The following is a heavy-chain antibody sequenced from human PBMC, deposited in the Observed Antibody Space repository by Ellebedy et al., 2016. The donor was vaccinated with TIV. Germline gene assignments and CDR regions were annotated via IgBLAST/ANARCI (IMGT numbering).Heavy chain of an antibody. D-gene: IGHD3-22*01. CDR1: GGSISSSHYY. CDR3: ARCETSSGSGWCNWLDP. V-gene: IGHV4-39*07. J-gene: IGHJ5*02. Sequence: MPSETLSLTCTVSGGSISSSHYYWGWIRQPPGKNMEWIASIYYSGATYYNPSLRSRVSMSVDTSKNQFSLRLRSVTAADTAVYYCARCETSSGSGWCNWLDPWGQGTLANISS. CDR2: IYYSGAT.